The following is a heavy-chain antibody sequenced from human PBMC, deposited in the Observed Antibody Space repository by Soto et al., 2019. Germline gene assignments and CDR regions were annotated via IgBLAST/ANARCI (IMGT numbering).Heavy chain of an antibody. CDR1: GGSISSGGYY. V-gene: IGHV4-31*03. CDR2: IYYTGST. D-gene: IGHD6-6*01. CDR3: ARAARWYYYYGMDV. J-gene: IGHJ6*02. Sequence: PSETLSLTCTVSGGSISSGGYYWSWIRQHPGKGLEWIGYIYYTGSTYYNPSLKSRVTISVDTSTNQFSLKLTSVTAADTAVYYCARAARWYYYYGMDVWGQGTTVTVSS.